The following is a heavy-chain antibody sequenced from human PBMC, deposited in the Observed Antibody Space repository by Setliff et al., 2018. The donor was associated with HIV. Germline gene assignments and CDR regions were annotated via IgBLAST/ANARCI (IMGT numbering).Heavy chain of an antibody. CDR1: GYTFTSYG. D-gene: IGHD5-12*01. V-gene: IGHV1-18*01. Sequence: ASVKVSCKASGYTFTSYGISWVRQAHGQGLEWMGWISAYNGNTNYAQKLQGRVTMTTDTSTSTAYMELRSLRSDDTAVYYCARIGYSGYDFAYGLDYWGQGTLVTVSS. CDR3: ARIGYSGYDFAYGLDY. CDR2: ISAYNGNT. J-gene: IGHJ4*02.